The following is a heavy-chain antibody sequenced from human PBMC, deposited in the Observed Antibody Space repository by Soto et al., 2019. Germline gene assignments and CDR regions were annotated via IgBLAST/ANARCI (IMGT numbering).Heavy chain of an antibody. D-gene: IGHD2-2*01. CDR2: ISSSSSTI. CDR1: GFTFSSYS. Sequence: PGGSLRLSCAASGFTFSSYSMNWVRQAPGKGLEWVSYISSSSSTIYYADSVKGRFTISRDNAKNSLYLQMNSLRAEDTAVYYCARDRVGTDIVVVPAAPGDYWGQGTLVTVSS. CDR3: ARDRVGTDIVVVPAAPGDY. V-gene: IGHV3-48*01. J-gene: IGHJ4*02.